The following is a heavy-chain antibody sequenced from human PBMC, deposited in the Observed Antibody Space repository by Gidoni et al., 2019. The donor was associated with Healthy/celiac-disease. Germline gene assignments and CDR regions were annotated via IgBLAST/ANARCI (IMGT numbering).Heavy chain of an antibody. D-gene: IGHD2-15*01. J-gene: IGHJ4*02. CDR2: ISGSGGST. V-gene: IGHV3-23*01. CDR3: AKDQRGYCSSGSCYSFDY. CDR1: GFTFSRYA. Sequence: EVQLLESGGGLVQPGGSLRLSCAASGFTFSRYAMSWVRQAPGKGLEWVSGISGSGGSTNYADSVKGRFTISRDNSKNTLYLQMNSLRVEDTAVYYCAKDQRGYCSSGSCYSFDYWGQGTLVTVSS.